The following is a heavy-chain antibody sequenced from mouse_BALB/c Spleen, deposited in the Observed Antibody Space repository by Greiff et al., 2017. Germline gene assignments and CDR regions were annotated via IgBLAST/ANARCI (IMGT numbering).Heavy chain of an antibody. CDR1: GFTFSDYY. D-gene: IGHD2-2*01. CDR3: ARGGLYGYDEFAY. V-gene: IGHV5-4*02. CDR2: ISDGGSYT. Sequence: EVKLVESGGGLVKPGGSLKLSCAASGFTFSDYYMYWVRQTPEKRLEWVATISDGGSYTYYPDSVKGRFTISRDNAKNNLYLQMSSLKSEDTAMYYCARGGLYGYDEFAYWGQGTLVTVSA. J-gene: IGHJ3*01.